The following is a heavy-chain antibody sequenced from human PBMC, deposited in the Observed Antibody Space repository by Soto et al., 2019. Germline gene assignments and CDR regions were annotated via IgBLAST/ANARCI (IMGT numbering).Heavy chain of an antibody. CDR2: ISYSGST. CDR3: AREGGTIFGVDNFDS. D-gene: IGHD3-3*01. Sequence: SETRSLTCTLSGGSVRSGSYYWSWIRQPPGKGLEWIGYISYSGSTNYNPSLKSRVTISVDTSKNQFSLNLNSVTAADTAVYYCAREGGTIFGVDNFDSWGQGTLVTVSS. J-gene: IGHJ4*02. CDR1: GGSVRSGSYY. V-gene: IGHV4-61*01.